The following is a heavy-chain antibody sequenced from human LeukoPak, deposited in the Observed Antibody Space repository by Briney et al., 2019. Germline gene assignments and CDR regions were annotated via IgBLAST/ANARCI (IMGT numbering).Heavy chain of an antibody. D-gene: IGHD6-13*01. J-gene: IGHJ4*02. CDR3: GRLAAAGPAY. Sequence: GVSLRLSCAASGFTFSYYWMHWVRQAPGKGLVRVSRINSDGSITDYADSVKGRFTISRDNAKNTLYLQMNSLRAEDTAVYYCGRLAAAGPAYWSQGTLVTVSS. CDR2: INSDGSIT. CDR1: GFTFSYYW. V-gene: IGHV3-74*01.